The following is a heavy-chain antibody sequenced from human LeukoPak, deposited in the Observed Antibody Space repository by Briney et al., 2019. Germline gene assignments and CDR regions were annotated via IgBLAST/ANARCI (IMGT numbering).Heavy chain of an antibody. CDR1: GGTFSSYA. CDR2: IIPIFGTA. CDR3: ATGYCSSTSCLGVKDY. V-gene: IGHV1-69*06. D-gene: IGHD2-2*01. Sequence: SVTVSCTASGGTFSSYAISWVRQAPGQGLEWMGGIIPIFGTANYAQKFQGRVTMTEDTSTDTAYMELSSLRSEDTAVYYCATGYCSSTSCLGVKDYWGQGTLVTVSS. J-gene: IGHJ4*02.